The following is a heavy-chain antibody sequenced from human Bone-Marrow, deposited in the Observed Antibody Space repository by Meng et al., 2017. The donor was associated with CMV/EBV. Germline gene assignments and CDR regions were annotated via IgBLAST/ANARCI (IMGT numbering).Heavy chain of an antibody. CDR2: IRYDGSNK. V-gene: IGHV3-30*02. D-gene: IGHD3-3*01. CDR1: GFTFSSYG. CDR3: ARDGSLRFLEWLFYYYYYGMDV. Sequence: GESLKISCAASGFTFSSYGMHWVRQAPGKGLEWVAFIRYDGSNKYYADSVKGRFTISRDNSKNTLYLQMNSLRAEDTAVYYCARDGSLRFLEWLFYYYYYGMDVWDQGTTVTVSS. J-gene: IGHJ6*02.